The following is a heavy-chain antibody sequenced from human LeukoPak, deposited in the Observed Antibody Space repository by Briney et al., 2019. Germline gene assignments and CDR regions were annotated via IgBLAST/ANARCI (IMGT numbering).Heavy chain of an antibody. J-gene: IGHJ6*02. CDR2: IQYSGST. CDR3: ARTGGDCSSGLCYYAMDV. Sequence: PSGTLCLTCIVSGGSLTGSYWSWVRQSPGKGLEWFGDIQYSGSTDYIPSLKSRVTISVDMSKNEFSLKLTSVTAADTAVDYCARTGGDCSSGLCYYAMDVWGQGTTVTVSS. CDR1: GGSLTGSY. D-gene: IGHD2-21*02. V-gene: IGHV4-59*01.